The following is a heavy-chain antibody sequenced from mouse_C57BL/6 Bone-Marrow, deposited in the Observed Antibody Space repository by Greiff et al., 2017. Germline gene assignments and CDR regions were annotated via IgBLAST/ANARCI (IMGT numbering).Heavy chain of an antibody. D-gene: IGHD2-4*01. J-gene: IGHJ1*03. CDR2: INPYNGGT. CDR1: GYTFTDYY. V-gene: IGHV1-19*01. CDR3: ASIYYDYYWYFDV. Sequence: EVKLMESGPVLVKPGASVKMSCKASGYTFTDYYMNWVKQSHGKSLEWIGVINPYNGGTSYNQKFKGKATLTVDKSSSTAYMELNSLPSEDSAVYYCASIYYDYYWYFDVWGTGTTVTVSS.